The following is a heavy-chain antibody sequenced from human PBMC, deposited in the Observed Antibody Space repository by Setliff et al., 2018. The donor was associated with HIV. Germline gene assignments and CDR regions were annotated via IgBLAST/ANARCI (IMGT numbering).Heavy chain of an antibody. CDR2: IHTSGRT. Sequence: PSETLSLTCAVSSESIVSYYWNWIRQPPGRGLEWIGYIHTSGRTKSNPSLKSRLTILVDTSKKQFSLRLTSVTAADTAVYYCSRAAYDAVDWLDPWGQGTLVTVSS. CDR1: SESIVSYY. V-gene: IGHV4-4*08. CDR3: SRAAYDAVDWLDP. D-gene: IGHD1-1*01. J-gene: IGHJ5*02.